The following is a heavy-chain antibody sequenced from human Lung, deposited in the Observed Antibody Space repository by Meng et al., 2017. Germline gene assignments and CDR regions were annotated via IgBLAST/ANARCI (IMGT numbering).Heavy chain of an antibody. Sequence: QVQRQPWGAGLLKPSETLSLSCVVSGGSFSDYYWSWIRQSPGKGLEWIGEINHSGSTNYNPSLESRATISVDTSQNNLSLKLSSVTAADSAVYYCARGPTTMAHDFDYWGQGTLVTVSS. CDR2: INHSGST. J-gene: IGHJ4*02. CDR1: GGSFSDYY. V-gene: IGHV4-34*01. CDR3: ARGPTTMAHDFDY. D-gene: IGHD4-11*01.